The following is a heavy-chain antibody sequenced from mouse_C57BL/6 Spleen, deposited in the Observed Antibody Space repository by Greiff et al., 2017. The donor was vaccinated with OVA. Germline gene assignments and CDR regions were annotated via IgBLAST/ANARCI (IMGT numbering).Heavy chain of an antibody. D-gene: IGHD2-2*01. V-gene: IGHV5-9*01. CDR3: ARQGVTRYAMDY. CDR2: ISGGGGNT. Sequence: DVQLQESGGGLVKPGGSLKLSCAASGFTFSSYTMSWVRQTPEKRLEWVATISGGGGNTYYPDSVKGRFTISRDNAKNTLYLQMSSLRSEDTALYYCARQGVTRYAMDYWGQGTSVTVSS. J-gene: IGHJ4*01. CDR1: GFTFSSYT.